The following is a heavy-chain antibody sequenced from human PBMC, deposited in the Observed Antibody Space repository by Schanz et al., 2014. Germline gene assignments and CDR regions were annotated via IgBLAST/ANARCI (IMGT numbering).Heavy chain of an antibody. CDR2: ISYDGSNK. D-gene: IGHD5-12*01. CDR1: GFTFSSYG. V-gene: IGHV3-30*03. J-gene: IGHJ4*02. CDR3: ARDRPSGYALDF. Sequence: VQLVESGGVVVQPGGSLRLSCAVSGFTFSSYGMHWVRQAPGKGLEWVALISYDGSNKHYADSVKGRFTISRDNSKKTLYAQMNSLRAEDTAVYYCARDRPSGYALDFWGQGTLVTVSS.